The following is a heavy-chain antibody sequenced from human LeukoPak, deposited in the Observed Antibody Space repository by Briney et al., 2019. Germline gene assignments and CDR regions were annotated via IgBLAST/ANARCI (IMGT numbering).Heavy chain of an antibody. J-gene: IGHJ4*02. V-gene: IGHV6-1*01. D-gene: IGHD3-16*01. CDR3: ARDHIGEENYFDY. Sequence: SQTLSLTCAISGDSVSSNSAAWNWIRQSPSRGLGWLGRTYYRSKWYNDYAVSVKSRIIINPDTSKNQFSLHLNSVTPEDTALYYCARDHIGEENYFDYWGQGTLVTVSS. CDR1: GDSVSSNSAA. CDR2: TYYRSKWYN.